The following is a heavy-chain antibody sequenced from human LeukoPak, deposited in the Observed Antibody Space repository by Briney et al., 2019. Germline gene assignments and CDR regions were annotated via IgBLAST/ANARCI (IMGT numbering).Heavy chain of an antibody. V-gene: IGHV3-33*01. CDR2: IWYDGSHS. Sequence: GGSLRLSCAASGFTFSSHGIHWVRQAPGKGLEWVAVIWYDGSHSYYADSVRGRFTISRDNSKNTLYLQMNSLRAEDTAVYYCARDPYGGNVDYWGQGTLVTVSS. J-gene: IGHJ4*02. CDR3: ARDPYGGNVDY. D-gene: IGHD4-23*01. CDR1: GFTFSSHG.